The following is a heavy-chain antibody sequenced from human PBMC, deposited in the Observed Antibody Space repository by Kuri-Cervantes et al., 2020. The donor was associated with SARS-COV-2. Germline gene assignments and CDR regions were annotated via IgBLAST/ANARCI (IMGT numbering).Heavy chain of an antibody. J-gene: IGHJ4*02. CDR3: TTEDYRDIVLMVYATSDY. D-gene: IGHD2-8*01. CDR2: IKSKTDGGTT. Sequence: GGSLRLSCAASGFTFSNAWMSWVRQAPGKGLEWVGRIKSKTDGGTTDYAAPVKGRFTISRDDSKNTLYLQMNSLKTEDTAVYYCTTEDYRDIVLMVYATSDYWGQGTLVTVSS. CDR1: GFTFSNAW. V-gene: IGHV3-15*01.